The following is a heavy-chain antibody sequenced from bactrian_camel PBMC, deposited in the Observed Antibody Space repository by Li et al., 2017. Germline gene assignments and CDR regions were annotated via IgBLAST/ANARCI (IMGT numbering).Heavy chain of an antibody. CDR1: RFTWRRYC. J-gene: IGHJ4*01. CDR3: SAHPVWSGSANCHLSTAFDR. Sequence: HVQLVESGGGSEQAGGSLRLSCAVSRFTWRRYCVGWFRQAPGKEREGVAAIDSYGSTRYADSVKGRFTISRDSANYTVYLQMNTLQPEDTAMYYCSAHPVWSGSANCHLSTAFDRWGQGTQVTVS. V-gene: IGHV3S55*01. CDR2: IDSYGST. D-gene: IGHD2*01.